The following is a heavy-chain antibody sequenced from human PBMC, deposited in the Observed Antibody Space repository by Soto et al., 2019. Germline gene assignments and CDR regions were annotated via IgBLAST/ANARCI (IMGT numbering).Heavy chain of an antibody. CDR2: RTPNSGNT. CDR1: GYNFIDYD. V-gene: IGHV1-8*01. Sequence: QVRLVQSGAEVKKPGASVKVSCKASGYNFIDYDINWMRQSTGQGLEWRGWRTPNSGNTGSAHKFQGRVTLPRDTSIGTAYMELSSLKTEDTAVYYCSRNPYGSGLFDPWGQGTLVTVSS. CDR3: SRNPYGSGLFDP. D-gene: IGHD6-19*01. J-gene: IGHJ5*02.